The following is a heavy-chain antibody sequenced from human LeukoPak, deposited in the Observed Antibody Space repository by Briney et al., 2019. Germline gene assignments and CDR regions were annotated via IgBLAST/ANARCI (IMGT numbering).Heavy chain of an antibody. Sequence: SETLSLTCTVSGGSISGYYWSWIRQPPGKGLEWIGYIYYNGGTNYDPSLKSRATISVDTSKNQFSLKLSSVTAADTAVYYCARDGGIPYYFDFWGQGTLVTVSS. J-gene: IGHJ4*02. D-gene: IGHD3-16*01. CDR1: GGSISGYY. CDR3: ARDGGIPYYFDF. CDR2: IYYNGGT. V-gene: IGHV4-59*01.